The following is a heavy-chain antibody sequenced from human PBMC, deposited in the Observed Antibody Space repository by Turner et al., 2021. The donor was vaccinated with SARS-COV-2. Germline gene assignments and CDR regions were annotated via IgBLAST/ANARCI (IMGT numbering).Heavy chain of an antibody. V-gene: IGHV4-39*01. CDR3: ARLVRRAEYYFDY. CDR2: IYYSGST. Sequence: QLQLQESGPGLVKPSETLSLTCTVSGGSISSSSYYWGWIRQPPGKGLEWIGSIYYSGSTYYNPSRKSRVTISVDTSKNQFSLKLSSVTAADTAVYYCARLVRRAEYYFDYWGQGTLVTVSS. D-gene: IGHD3-10*01. CDR1: GGSISSSSYY. J-gene: IGHJ4*02.